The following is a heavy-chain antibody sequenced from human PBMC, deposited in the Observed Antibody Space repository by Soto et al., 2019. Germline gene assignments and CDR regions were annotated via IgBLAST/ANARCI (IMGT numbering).Heavy chain of an antibody. CDR3: ARGRAFLEAMAARPPYYYYYCYMDV. CDR2: INHSGST. CDR1: GGSFSGYY. V-gene: IGHV4-34*01. J-gene: IGHJ6*03. Sequence: SETLSLTCAVYGGSFSGYYWSWIRQPPGKGLEWIGEINHSGSTNYNPSLKSRVTISVDTSKNQFSLKLSSVTAADTAVYYCARGRAFLEAMAARPPYYYYYCYMDVWGKGSTVTVSS. D-gene: IGHD6-6*01.